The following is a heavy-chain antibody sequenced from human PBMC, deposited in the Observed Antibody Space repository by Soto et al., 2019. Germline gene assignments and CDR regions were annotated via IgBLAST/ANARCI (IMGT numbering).Heavy chain of an antibody. CDR2: IWYDGSNK. CDR1: GFTFSSYG. V-gene: IGHV3-33*01. D-gene: IGHD3-3*01. CDR3: ARTALVFGVVGAFDI. Sequence: QVQLVESGGGVVQPGRSLRLSCAASGFTFSSYGMHWVRQAPGKGLEWVAVIWYDGSNKYYADSVKGRFTISRDNSKNTLYLQMNSLRAEDTAVYYCARTALVFGVVGAFDIWGQGTMVTVSS. J-gene: IGHJ3*02.